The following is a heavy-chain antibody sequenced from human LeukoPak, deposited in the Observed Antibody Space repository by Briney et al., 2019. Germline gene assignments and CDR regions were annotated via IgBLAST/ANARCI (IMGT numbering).Heavy chain of an antibody. V-gene: IGHV1-69*05. D-gene: IGHD5-24*01. J-gene: IGHJ5*02. CDR1: GGTFSSYA. CDR3: ARGADRWLQRYNWFDP. CDR2: IIPIFGTA. Sequence: ASVKVSCKASGGTFSSYAISWVRQAPGQGLEWMGGIIPIFGTANYAQKFQGRVTITTDESTSTAYMELSSLRSEDTAVYYCARGADRWLQRYNWFDPWGQGTLVTVSS.